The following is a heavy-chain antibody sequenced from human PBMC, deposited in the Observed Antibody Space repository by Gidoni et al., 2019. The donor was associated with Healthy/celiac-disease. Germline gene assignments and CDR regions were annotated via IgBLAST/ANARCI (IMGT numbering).Heavy chain of an antibody. Sequence: QVQLVQSGAEVKKPGSSVKVSCKASGGTFSSYAISWVRQAPGQGLEWMGRIIPILGIANYAQKFHGRVTITADKSTSTAYMELSSLRSEDTAVYYCAREVVGATTHWFDPWGQGTLVTVSS. CDR2: IIPILGIA. D-gene: IGHD1-26*01. CDR3: AREVVGATTHWFDP. J-gene: IGHJ5*02. CDR1: GGTFSSYA. V-gene: IGHV1-69*09.